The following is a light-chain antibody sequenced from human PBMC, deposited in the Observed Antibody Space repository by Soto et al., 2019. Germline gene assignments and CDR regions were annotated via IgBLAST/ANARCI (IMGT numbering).Light chain of an antibody. Sequence: SLSASVGDRVTISCRASQTVNSYLNWYQQKSGKAPKVLIYEASTLKSGVPSRFSGSGYGTDFTLTISSLQPEDFATYYCQESYGTPYTFGPGTKVDIK. CDR3: QESYGTPYT. V-gene: IGKV1-39*01. J-gene: IGKJ2*01. CDR2: EAS. CDR1: QTVNSY.